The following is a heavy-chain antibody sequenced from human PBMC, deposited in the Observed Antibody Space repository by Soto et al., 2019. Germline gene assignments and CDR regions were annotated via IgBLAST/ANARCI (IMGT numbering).Heavy chain of an antibody. V-gene: IGHV4-34*01. J-gene: IGHJ6*03. CDR2: INHSGST. CDR3: ARIGYSGYGALSYMDV. CDR1: GGSFSGYY. D-gene: IGHD5-12*01. Sequence: PSETLSLTCAVYGGSFSGYYWSWIRQPPGKGLEWIGEINHSGSTNYNPSLKSRVTISVDTSKNQFSLKLSSVTAADTAVYYCARIGYSGYGALSYMDVWGKGTTVTVSS.